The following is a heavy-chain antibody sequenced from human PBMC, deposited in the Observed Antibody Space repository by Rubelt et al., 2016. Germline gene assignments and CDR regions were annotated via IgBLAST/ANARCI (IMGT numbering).Heavy chain of an antibody. D-gene: IGHD2/OR15-2a*01. CDR3: AKDSRPHDYYYYYGMDV. J-gene: IGHJ6*02. CDR1: GFTFSSYA. Sequence: VQLVESGGGLVQPGGSLRLSCTASGFTFSSYAMHWVRQAPGKGLAYVSAISSSGGSTYYTDSVKGSFTTTRHNSKNTLYLQMNSRRAEDTAVYYCAKDSRPHDYYYYYGMDVWGQGTTVTVSS. V-gene: IGHV3-64*04. CDR2: ISSSGGST.